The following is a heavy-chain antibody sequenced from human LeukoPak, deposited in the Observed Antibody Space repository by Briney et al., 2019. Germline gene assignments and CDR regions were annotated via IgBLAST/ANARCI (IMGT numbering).Heavy chain of an antibody. Sequence: PGGSLRLSRAASGLTVSSNSMRWVRQAPGKGLEWVSVIYGGGAMFYADSVKGRFTISRDNSKNTVYLQMNSLRAEDTAVYYCARDRGTGGYIFDYWGRGTLVTVSS. CDR1: GLTVSSNS. J-gene: IGHJ4*02. CDR3: ARDRGTGGYIFDY. V-gene: IGHV3-53*01. D-gene: IGHD2-8*02. CDR2: IYGGGAM.